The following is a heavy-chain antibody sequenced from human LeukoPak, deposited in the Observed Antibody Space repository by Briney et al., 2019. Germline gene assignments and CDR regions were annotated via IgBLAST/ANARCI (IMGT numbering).Heavy chain of an antibody. D-gene: IGHD1-26*01. J-gene: IGHJ4*02. CDR1: GGTFSSYA. CDR2: INPSGGST. Sequence: ASVKVSCKASGGTFSSYAISWVRQAPGQGLEWMGMINPSGGSTTYAQKFQGGVTMTRDTSTSTVYMELSSLRSEDTAVYYCARDSGVGVTTFVDYWGQGILVTVSS. V-gene: IGHV1-46*01. CDR3: ARDSGVGVTTFVDY.